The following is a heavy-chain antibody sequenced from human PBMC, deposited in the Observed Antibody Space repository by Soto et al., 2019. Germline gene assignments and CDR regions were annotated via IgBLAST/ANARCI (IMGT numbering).Heavy chain of an antibody. CDR3: ARAGSSGRRFDY. CDR2: INPSGGST. D-gene: IGHD6-19*01. Sequence: QVQLVQSGAEVGRPGASVRVSCKASGYTFTSYYMHWVRQAPGQGLEWMGIINPSGGSTTYAQKFQGRVTMTRDTSTSTVYMELSSLRSEDTAVYHCARAGSSGRRFDYWGQGTLVTVSS. J-gene: IGHJ4*02. V-gene: IGHV1-46*03. CDR1: GYTFTSYY.